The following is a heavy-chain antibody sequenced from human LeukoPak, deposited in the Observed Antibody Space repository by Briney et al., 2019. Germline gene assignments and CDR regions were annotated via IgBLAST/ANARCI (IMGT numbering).Heavy chain of an antibody. V-gene: IGHV4-34*01. J-gene: IGHJ4*02. CDR1: GGSFSGYY. CDR3: ARLMGSGWYYFDY. CDR2: INHSGST. D-gene: IGHD6-19*01. Sequence: SETLSLTCAVYGGSFSGYYWSWIRQPPGKGLEWIGEINHSGSTNYNPSLKSRVTISVDTSKNQFSLKLSSVTAADTAVYYCARLMGSGWYYFDYWGQGTLVTVPS.